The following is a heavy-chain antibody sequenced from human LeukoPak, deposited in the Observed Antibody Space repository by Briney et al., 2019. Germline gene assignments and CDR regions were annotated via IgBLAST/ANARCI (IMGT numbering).Heavy chain of an antibody. V-gene: IGHV3-48*01. CDR2: IRWSSSVI. CDR1: GFTFSSYA. J-gene: IGHJ4*02. D-gene: IGHD5-12*01. Sequence: PGGSLRLSCAASGFTFSSYALNWVRQAPGKGLEWVSYIRWSSSVIYYTDSVKGRFTISRDDAKNSLYLQMNSLRAEDTAVYYCARGSGYDSYFDYWGQGTLVTVSS. CDR3: ARGSGYDSYFDY.